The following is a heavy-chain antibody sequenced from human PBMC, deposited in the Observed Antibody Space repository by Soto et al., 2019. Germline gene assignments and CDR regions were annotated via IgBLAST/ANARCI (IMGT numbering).Heavy chain of an antibody. J-gene: IGHJ4*02. V-gene: IGHV2-26*01. Sequence: QVTLKESGPVLVKPTENLTLTCTASGFSLSNARMGVSWICQPPGNALEWLAHIFSNDEKAYSTSLKSRLTISKDTSKSQVVLTLTNMDPVDTATYYCARIFVDFWSGCPCYCDYWGQGPLVTVSS. CDR1: GFSLSNARMG. CDR2: IFSNDEK. CDR3: ARIFVDFWSGCPCYCDY. D-gene: IGHD3-3*01.